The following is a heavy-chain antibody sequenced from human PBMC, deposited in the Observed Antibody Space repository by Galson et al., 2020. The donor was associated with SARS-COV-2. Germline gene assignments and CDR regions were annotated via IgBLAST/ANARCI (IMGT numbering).Heavy chain of an antibody. D-gene: IGHD3-3*01. CDR1: GFTFNSYA. CDR2: LRGSGGST. Sequence: CAPPGFTFNSYAMRWVRQPPAHGLEWVSALRGSGGSTYCADSVQGRFTLSRDNSKNTLYLQMNSLRAEDTAVYYCAKYGPSSPTMFGVVIMGYMDVWGKGTTVTVSS. J-gene: IGHJ6*03. CDR3: AKYGPSSPTMFGVVIMGYMDV. V-gene: IGHV3-23*01.